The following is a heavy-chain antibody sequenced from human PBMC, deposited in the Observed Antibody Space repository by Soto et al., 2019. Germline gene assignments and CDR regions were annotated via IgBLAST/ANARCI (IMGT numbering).Heavy chain of an antibody. Sequence: PPEPLSHPFTVSGGSISSGGNYWSWIRQHPGKGLEWIGYIYFSGSTYYNPSLKSRVTISGDTSKNQFSLKLNSVTASDTAVYFCVSQRTTVPTQAYFDYWGPGALVTVSS. D-gene: IGHD4-17*01. J-gene: IGHJ4*02. CDR2: IYFSGST. V-gene: IGHV4-31*03. CDR3: VSQRTTVPTQAYFDY. CDR1: GGSISSGGNY.